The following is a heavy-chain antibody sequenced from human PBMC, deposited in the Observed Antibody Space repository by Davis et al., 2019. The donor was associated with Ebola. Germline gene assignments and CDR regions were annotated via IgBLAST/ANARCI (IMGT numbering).Heavy chain of an antibody. J-gene: IGHJ4*02. V-gene: IGHV4-34*01. Sequence: SETLSLTCAVYGGSFSGYYWSWIRQPPGKGLEWIGEINHSGSTNYNPSLKSRVTISVDTSKNQFSLKLSSVTAADTAVYYCARGRGCSGGSCYPPQYWGQGTLVTVSS. CDR2: INHSGST. CDR1: GGSFSGYY. CDR3: ARGRGCSGGSCYPPQY. D-gene: IGHD2-15*01.